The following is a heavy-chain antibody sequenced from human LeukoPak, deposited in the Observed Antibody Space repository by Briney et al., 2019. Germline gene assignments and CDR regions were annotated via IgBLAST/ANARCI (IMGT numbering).Heavy chain of an antibody. J-gene: IGHJ4*02. CDR1: GFTFIDYD. CDR3: ARGGIQVSGIDEFDY. V-gene: IGHV3-13*01. D-gene: IGHD6-19*01. CDR2: IGIRGDT. Sequence: GGSLRLSCAASGFTFIDYDMHWVRQVMGKGLEWVSAIGIRGDTHYSGSVKGRFTISRENAESSLYLQMNSLRAEDTAVYYCARGGIQVSGIDEFDYWGQGTLVTVSS.